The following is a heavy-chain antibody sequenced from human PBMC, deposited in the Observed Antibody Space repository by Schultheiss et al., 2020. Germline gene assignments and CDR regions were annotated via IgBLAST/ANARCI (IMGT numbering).Heavy chain of an antibody. J-gene: IGHJ6*02. Sequence: SATLSLTCTVSGGSINSGGYYWSWIRQHPGKGLEWIGYIYHSGSTNYNPSLKSRVTISVDKSNNKFSLKLSSVTAADTAVYYCARDRPNDYSSDFYYGMDVWGQGTTVTV. CDR1: GGSINSGGYY. D-gene: IGHD2-15*01. V-gene: IGHV4-61*08. CDR3: ARDRPNDYSSDFYYGMDV. CDR2: IYHSGST.